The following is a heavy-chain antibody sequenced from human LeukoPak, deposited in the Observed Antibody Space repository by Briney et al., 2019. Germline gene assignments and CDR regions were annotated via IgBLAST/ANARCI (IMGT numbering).Heavy chain of an antibody. V-gene: IGHV4-59*08. J-gene: IGHJ4*02. CDR2: IYYSGST. CDR1: GGSISSYY. CDR3: ARLDTAMAKAYYFDY. Sequence: SETLSLTCTVSGGSISSYYWSWIRQPPGKGLEWIGYIYYSGSTNYNPSLKSRVTMSVDTSKNQFSLKLSSVTAADTAVYYCARLDTAMAKAYYFDYWGQGTLVTVSS. D-gene: IGHD5-18*01.